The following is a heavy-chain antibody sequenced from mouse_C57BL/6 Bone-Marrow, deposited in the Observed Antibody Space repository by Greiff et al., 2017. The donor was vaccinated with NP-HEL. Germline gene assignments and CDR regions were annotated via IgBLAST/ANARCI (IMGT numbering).Heavy chain of an antibody. V-gene: IGHV1-80*01. CDR3: AKDWNDFDY. Sequence: QVQLKESGAELVKPGASVKISCKASGYAFSSYWMNWVKQSPGKGLEWIGHIYPGDGGTNYNGKFKGKATLTADKSSSTAYMELRSLTSEDSAVYFWAKDWNDFDYWGQGTTLTVSS. CDR1: GYAFSSYW. D-gene: IGHD4-1*01. J-gene: IGHJ2*01. CDR2: IYPGDGGT.